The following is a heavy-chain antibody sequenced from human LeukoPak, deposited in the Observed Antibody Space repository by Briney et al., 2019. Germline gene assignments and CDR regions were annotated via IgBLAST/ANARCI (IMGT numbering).Heavy chain of an antibody. D-gene: IGHD3-3*01. J-gene: IGHJ4*02. Sequence: GGFLRLSCAASGFTFSNYAMHWVRQAPGKGLEWVAIISYDGTKQFYADSVKGRFTISRDDSGNTLYLQMNSLRPEDTAVYYCTRDANDFSPRYYFDYWGQGTLVTVSS. CDR3: TRDANDFSPRYYFDY. V-gene: IGHV3-30*04. CDR1: GFTFSNYA. CDR2: ISYDGTKQ.